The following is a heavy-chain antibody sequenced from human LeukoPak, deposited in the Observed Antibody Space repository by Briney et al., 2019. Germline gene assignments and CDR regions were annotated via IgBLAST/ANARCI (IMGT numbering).Heavy chain of an antibody. CDR3: AKLWEPSDAFDI. Sequence: GGSLRLSCAASGFTFSSYGMHWVRQAPGKGLEWVAFIRYDGSNKYYADSVKGRFTISRDNSKNTLYLQMNSLRAEDTAVYYCAKLWEPSDAFDIWGQGTMVTVSS. CDR1: GFTFSSYG. CDR2: IRYDGSNK. D-gene: IGHD1-26*01. V-gene: IGHV3-30*02. J-gene: IGHJ3*02.